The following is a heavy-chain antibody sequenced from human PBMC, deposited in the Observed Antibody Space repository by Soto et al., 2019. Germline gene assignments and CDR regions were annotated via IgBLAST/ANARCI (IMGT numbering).Heavy chain of an antibody. CDR3: ARDGYLKTIFGVVAPGYYYGMDV. J-gene: IGHJ6*02. Sequence: PVGSLRLSCAASGFTLSSYEMNWVRQAPGKGLEWVSYISSSGSTIYYADSVKGRFTISRDNAKNSLYLQMNSLRAEDTAVYYCARDGYLKTIFGVVAPGYYYGMDVWGQGTTVTVSS. D-gene: IGHD3-3*01. CDR2: ISSSGSTI. V-gene: IGHV3-48*03. CDR1: GFTLSSYE.